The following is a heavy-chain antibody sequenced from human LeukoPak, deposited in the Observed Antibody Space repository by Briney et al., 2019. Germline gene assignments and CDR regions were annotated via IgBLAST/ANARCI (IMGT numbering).Heavy chain of an antibody. CDR3: ARGLIYLTGWDY. CDR2: IYYSGST. CDR1: GGSISSGDYY. Sequence: TSETLSLTCTVSGGSISSGDYYWSWIRQPPGKGLEWIGYIYYSGSTYYNPSLKSRVTISVDTSKNQFSLKLSSVTAADTAVYYCARGLIYLTGWDYWGQGTLVTVSS. D-gene: IGHD3/OR15-3a*01. V-gene: IGHV4-30-4*02. J-gene: IGHJ4*02.